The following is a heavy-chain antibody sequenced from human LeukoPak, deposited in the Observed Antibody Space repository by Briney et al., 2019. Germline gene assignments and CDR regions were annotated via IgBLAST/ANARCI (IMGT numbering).Heavy chain of an antibody. Sequence: SETLSLTCTVSGGSISSHYWGWIRQPPGKGLEWIGYIYYSGSTNYNPSLKSRVTISVDTSKNQFSLKLSSVTAADTAVYYCARESSMIFGLMDVWGKGTTVTVSS. J-gene: IGHJ6*04. V-gene: IGHV4-59*11. CDR2: IYYSGST. CDR3: ARESSMIFGLMDV. CDR1: GGSISSHY. D-gene: IGHD3/OR15-3a*01.